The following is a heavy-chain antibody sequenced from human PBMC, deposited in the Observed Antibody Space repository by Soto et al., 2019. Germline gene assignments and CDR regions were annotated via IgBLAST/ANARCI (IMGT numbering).Heavy chain of an antibody. Sequence: SETLSLTCTVSGGSLSGSSWWSWVRQPPGKGLEWIGEIYHSGSTNYNPSLRSRVAISVDKSKNQFSLRLNSVTAADTATYYCAREMTLDAFDVWGQGTMVTVSS. CDR3: AREMTLDAFDV. J-gene: IGHJ3*01. CDR1: GGSLSGSSW. CDR2: IYHSGST. V-gene: IGHV4-4*02.